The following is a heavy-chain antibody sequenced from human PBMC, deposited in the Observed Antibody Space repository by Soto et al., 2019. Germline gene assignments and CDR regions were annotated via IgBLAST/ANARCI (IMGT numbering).Heavy chain of an antibody. CDR1: GGTFSSYA. CDR3: ASDRCSRTSCYAGAYGMDV. CDR2: IIPIFGTA. J-gene: IGHJ6*02. V-gene: IGHV1-69*01. Sequence: QVQLVQSGAEVKKPGSSVKVSCKASGGTFSSYAISWVRQAPGQGLEWMGGIIPIFGTANYAQKFQGRVTITADEATRRAYMELRSLIYEDTAGYYGASDRCSRTSCYAGAYGMDVWGRGTTVRVSS. D-gene: IGHD2-2*01.